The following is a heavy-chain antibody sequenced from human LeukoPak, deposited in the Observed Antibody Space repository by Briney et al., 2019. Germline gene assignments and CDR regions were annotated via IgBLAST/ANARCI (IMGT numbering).Heavy chain of an antibody. CDR1: GGSISSDY. CDR2: IYYIGNT. Sequence: SETLSLTCTVSGGSISSDYWSWIRQPPGKGLEWIGYIYYIGNTNYNPSLKSRVTISVDTSKNQFSLKLCSVTAADTAVYYCARASEPLAVAGSSFDYWGQGTLVTVSS. CDR3: ARASEPLAVAGSSFDY. D-gene: IGHD6-19*01. V-gene: IGHV4-59*01. J-gene: IGHJ4*02.